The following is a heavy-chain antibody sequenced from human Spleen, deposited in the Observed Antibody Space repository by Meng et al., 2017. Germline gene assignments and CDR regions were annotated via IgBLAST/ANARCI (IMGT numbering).Heavy chain of an antibody. V-gene: IGHV1-46*03. CDR2: LNPSVGST. CDR3: VRELRDTLYFDY. J-gene: IGHJ4*02. Sequence: QVQLVQSGAEVKKPGASVKVSCKASGYTFTSYYMHWVRQAPGQGLEWMGILNPSVGSTTYAQKFEGRVTMTRDTSTSTVYLEVSSLTSEDTAVHYCVRELRDTLYFDYWGQGTLVTVSS. D-gene: IGHD5-24*01. CDR1: GYTFTSYY.